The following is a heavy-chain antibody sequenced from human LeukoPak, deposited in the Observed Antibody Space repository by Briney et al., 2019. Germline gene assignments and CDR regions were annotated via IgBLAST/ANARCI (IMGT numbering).Heavy chain of an antibody. CDR3: TKDRGSSAYDDAFDI. D-gene: IGHD5-12*01. CDR1: GFPFDDYG. J-gene: IGHJ3*02. CDR2: INWNGGST. V-gene: IGHV3-20*04. Sequence: GALVLSCAASGFPFDDYGMSWVRPAPGKGLEWVSGINWNGGSTRHADSVKGRFSISRDNAQHSLYLQMNSLRPEDTALYYCTKDRGSSAYDDAFDIWGQGTMVTVSS.